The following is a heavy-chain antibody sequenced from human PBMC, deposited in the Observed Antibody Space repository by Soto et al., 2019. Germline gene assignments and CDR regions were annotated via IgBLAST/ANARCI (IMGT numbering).Heavy chain of an antibody. D-gene: IGHD3-10*01. CDR3: ATVLRGVVNWFDP. CDR2: IATYTSNR. CDR1: GDTFTNFG. J-gene: IGHJ5*02. Sequence: HLVQSGPEVKKPGASITVSCKTSGDTFTNFGLSWVRQAPGQGLEWMGWIATYTSNRNYAQKFQGRLTLTTDTSSSTAYMKLKSLRYDETAVYYCATVLRGVVNWFDPWGQGTLVTGSS. V-gene: IGHV1-18*01.